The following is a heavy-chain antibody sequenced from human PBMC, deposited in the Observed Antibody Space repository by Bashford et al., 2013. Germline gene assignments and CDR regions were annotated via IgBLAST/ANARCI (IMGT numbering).Heavy chain of an antibody. V-gene: IGHV1-69*01. CDR3: ATNDFYDTGGPHSFDV. J-gene: IGHJ3*01. Sequence: WVRQAPGQGLEWMGAIIPLFGSANYAQKFQGRVTITADESTRTAYMNLSSLRSEDTAVYFCATNDFYDTGGPHSFDVWGQGTMVTVSS. D-gene: IGHD3-22*01. CDR2: IIPLFGSA.